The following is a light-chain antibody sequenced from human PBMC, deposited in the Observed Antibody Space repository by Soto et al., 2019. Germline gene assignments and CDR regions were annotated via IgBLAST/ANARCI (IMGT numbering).Light chain of an antibody. V-gene: IGKV2-24*01. CDR3: IQFSLFSRT. J-gene: IGKJ1*01. CDR2: QVS. CDR1: QILVYSDGNTY. Sequence: VLTQSPLSSPVTLGQPASISCRSSQILVYSDGNTYLSLLQQRPGQPPILLIYQVSNRFSVVPYKFSGSGAWTDFSLKISRVEAADGGVYSCIQFSLFSRTFGKGTNVEIK.